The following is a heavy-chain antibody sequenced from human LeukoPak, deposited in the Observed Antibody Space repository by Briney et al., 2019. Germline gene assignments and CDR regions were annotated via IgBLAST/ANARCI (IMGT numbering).Heavy chain of an antibody. V-gene: IGHV1-69*13. CDR2: IIPIFGTA. CDR3: ARDFFFGRLWTDY. Sequence: SVKVSCKASGGTFSSYAISWVRQAPGQGLEWMGGIIPIFGTANYAQKFQGRVTITADESTSTAYMELSSLRSEDTAVYYCARDFFFGRLWTDYWGQGTLVTVSS. CDR1: GGTFSSYA. J-gene: IGHJ4*02. D-gene: IGHD3-3*01.